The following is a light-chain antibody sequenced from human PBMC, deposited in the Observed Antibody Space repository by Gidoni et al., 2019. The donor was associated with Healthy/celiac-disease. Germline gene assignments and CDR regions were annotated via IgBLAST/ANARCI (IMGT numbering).Light chain of an antibody. CDR1: QSVSSSY. J-gene: IGKJ1*01. V-gene: IGKV3-20*01. Sequence: EIVSTQSPGTPSLSPGERATLSCRASQSVSSSYLARYQQKPGQAPRRLIYSASSRATGIPDRFSGSGSGTDFTLTISRLEPEDFAVYYCQQYGSARGWTFGQGTKVEIK. CDR3: QQYGSARGWT. CDR2: SAS.